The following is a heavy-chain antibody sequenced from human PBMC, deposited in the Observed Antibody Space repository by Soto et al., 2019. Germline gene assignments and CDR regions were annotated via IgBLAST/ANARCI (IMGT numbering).Heavy chain of an antibody. D-gene: IGHD6-13*01. Sequence: RASVKVSCKASGYTFTSYGISWVRQAPGQGLEWMGWISAYNGNTNYAQKLQGRVTMTTDTSTSTAYMELRSLRSDDTAVYYCARDFLEVHSSSWPAYYYYGMDVWGQGTTVTVSS. CDR3: ARDFLEVHSSSWPAYYYYGMDV. V-gene: IGHV1-18*01. CDR1: GYTFTSYG. CDR2: ISAYNGNT. J-gene: IGHJ6*02.